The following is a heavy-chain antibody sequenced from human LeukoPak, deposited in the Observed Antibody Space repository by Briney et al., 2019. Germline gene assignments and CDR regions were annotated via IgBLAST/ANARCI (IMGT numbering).Heavy chain of an antibody. CDR1: CGSFSGYY. CDR2: INHSGST. Sequence: PSETLSLTCAVYCGSFSGYYWSWIRQPPGKGQEWIGEINHSGSTNYNPSLESRVTISVDTSKDQFSLKLSSVTAADTAVYYCARTYLLLSSSGYRDWGQGSLVTVSS. D-gene: IGHD3-22*01. CDR3: ARTYLLLSSSGYRD. J-gene: IGHJ4*02. V-gene: IGHV4-34*01.